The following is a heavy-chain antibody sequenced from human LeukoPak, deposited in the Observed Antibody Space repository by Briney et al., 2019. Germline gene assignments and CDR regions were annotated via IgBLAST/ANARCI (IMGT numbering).Heavy chain of an antibody. J-gene: IGHJ4*02. D-gene: IGHD1-26*01. V-gene: IGHV3-23*01. CDR3: AKDPRYSGSSTFDY. Sequence: GGSLRLSCAASGFTFSSYAMSWVRQAPGKGLEWVSAISGSGGSTYYADSVKGRFAISRDNSKNTLYLQMNSLRAEDTAVYYCAKDPRYSGSSTFDYWGQGTLVTVSS. CDR2: ISGSGGST. CDR1: GFTFSSYA.